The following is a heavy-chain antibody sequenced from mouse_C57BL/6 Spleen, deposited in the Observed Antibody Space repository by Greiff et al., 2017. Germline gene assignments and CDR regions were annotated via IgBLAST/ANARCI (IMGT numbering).Heavy chain of an antibody. Sequence: QVQLQQPGAELVKPGASVKLSCKASGYTFTSYWMHWVKQRPGQGLEWIGMIHPNSGSTNYNEKFKSKATLTVDKSSSTAYMQRISLTSDDSAVYYCARDYYDYYFDYWGQGTTLTVSS. CDR3: ARDYYDYYFDY. D-gene: IGHD2-4*01. CDR1: GYTFTSYW. V-gene: IGHV1-64*01. CDR2: IHPNSGST. J-gene: IGHJ2*01.